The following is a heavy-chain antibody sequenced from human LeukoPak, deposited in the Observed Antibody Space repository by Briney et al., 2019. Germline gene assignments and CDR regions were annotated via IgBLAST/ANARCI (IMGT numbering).Heavy chain of an antibody. D-gene: IGHD2-8*01. Sequence: GGSLRLSCAASGFPLSIYWMQWVRHAPGEGLVWVSRISSDGTTTTYADSVKGRLTISRDNAKNTLYLEVRSLRAEDTAVYFCARDADGPGSLIDYWGQGTLVTVSS. CDR2: ISSDGTTT. CDR3: ARDADGPGSLIDY. V-gene: IGHV3-74*01. J-gene: IGHJ4*02. CDR1: GFPLSIYW.